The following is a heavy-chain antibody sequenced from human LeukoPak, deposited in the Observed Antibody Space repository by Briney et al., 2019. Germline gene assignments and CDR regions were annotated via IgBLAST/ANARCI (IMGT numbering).Heavy chain of an antibody. CDR2: IYSSGST. CDR3: ARGQYHLLYWYFDL. J-gene: IGHJ2*01. CDR1: GGSISSYY. V-gene: IGHV4-4*07. D-gene: IGHD2-2*01. Sequence: SETLSLTCTVSGGSISSYYWSWLRQPAGKGLEWIGRIYSSGSTNYNPSLKSRVTMSVDTSKNQFSLKLSSVTAADTAVYYCARGQYHLLYWYFDLWGRGTLVTVSS.